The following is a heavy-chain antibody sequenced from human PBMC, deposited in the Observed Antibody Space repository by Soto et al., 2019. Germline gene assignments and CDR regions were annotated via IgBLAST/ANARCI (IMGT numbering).Heavy chain of an antibody. D-gene: IGHD2-15*01. CDR3: ARAGVGYCSGGSCYGDYYYYGMDV. J-gene: IGHJ6*02. Sequence: GGSLRLSCAASGFTFSSYSMNWVRQAPGKGLEWVSSISSSSSYIYYADSVKGRFTISRDNAKNSLYLQMNSLRAEDTAVYSCARAGVGYCSGGSCYGDYYYYGMDVWGQGTTVTVSS. CDR2: ISSSSSYI. CDR1: GFTFSSYS. V-gene: IGHV3-21*01.